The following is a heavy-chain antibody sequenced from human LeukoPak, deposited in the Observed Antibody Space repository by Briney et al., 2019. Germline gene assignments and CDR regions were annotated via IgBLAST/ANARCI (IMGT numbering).Heavy chain of an antibody. CDR2: IYYSGST. Sequence: PSETLSLTCTVSGGSISSGDYYWSWIRQPPGKGLEWIGYIYYSGSTYYNPSLKSRVTISVDTSKNQFSLKLSSVTAADTAVYYCARKLRFLEWLPYARWLDPWGQGTLVTVSS. CDR1: GGSISSGDYY. J-gene: IGHJ5*02. D-gene: IGHD3-3*01. CDR3: ARKLRFLEWLPYARWLDP. V-gene: IGHV4-30-4*08.